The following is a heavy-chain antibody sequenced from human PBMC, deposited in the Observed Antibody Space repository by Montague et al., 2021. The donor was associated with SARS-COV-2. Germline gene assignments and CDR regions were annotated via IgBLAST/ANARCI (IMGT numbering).Heavy chain of an antibody. J-gene: IGHJ4*02. D-gene: IGHD3-22*01. V-gene: IGHV3-23*03. CDR3: SGNMYFYERRGYQNIDY. Sequence: SLRLSCAASGFTFSSFAMSWVRQAPGKGLEWVSIIYTGGSRTHYTDSVKGRFIISRDDSKNTLYLQMNGLRVEDTAIYYCSGNMYFYERRGYQNIDYWGQGILVAVSS. CDR1: GFTFSSFA. CDR2: IYTGGSRT.